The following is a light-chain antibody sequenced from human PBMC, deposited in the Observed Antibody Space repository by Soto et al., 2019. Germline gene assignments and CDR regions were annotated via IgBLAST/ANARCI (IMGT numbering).Light chain of an antibody. CDR2: EVS. Sequence: QSALTQPASVSGSPGQSITISCTGTSGDVGGYNYVSWYQQHPGKAPKLMIYEVSNRPSGVSNRFSGSKSGNTASLTISGRQAEDEADYYCSSYTSSNTHVFGTGTKVTVL. CDR1: SGDVGGYNY. J-gene: IGLJ1*01. CDR3: SSYTSSNTHV. V-gene: IGLV2-14*01.